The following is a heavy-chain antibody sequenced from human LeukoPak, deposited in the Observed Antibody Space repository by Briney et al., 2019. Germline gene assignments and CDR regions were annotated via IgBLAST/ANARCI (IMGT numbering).Heavy chain of an antibody. V-gene: IGHV3-23*01. J-gene: IGHJ4*02. D-gene: IGHD2-15*01. CDR2: ISNNGGYT. CDR1: GFTFSSHA. Sequence: PGGSLRLSCAASGFTFSSHAMSWVRQAPGKGLEWVSAISNNGGYTYYADSVQGRFTISRDNSKSTLCLQMNSLRAEDTAVYHCAKQLGYCSDGSCYLPYWGQGTLVTVSS. CDR3: AKQLGYCSDGSCYLPY.